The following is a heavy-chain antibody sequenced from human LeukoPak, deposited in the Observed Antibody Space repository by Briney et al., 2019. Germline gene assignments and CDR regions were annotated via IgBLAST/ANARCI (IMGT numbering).Heavy chain of an antibody. V-gene: IGHV3-23*01. D-gene: IGHD3-16*01. CDR2: ITGSGTGT. CDR3: ANGGGGF. J-gene: IGHJ4*02. CDR1: RFXFSSYV. Sequence: PGGSLRLSCAASRFXFSSYVMSWVRQAPGKGLEWVSSITGSGTGTFYADSVRGRFTISRDNSKKTVYLQMNSLRVEDTAVYYCANGGGGFWGQGTLVTVSS.